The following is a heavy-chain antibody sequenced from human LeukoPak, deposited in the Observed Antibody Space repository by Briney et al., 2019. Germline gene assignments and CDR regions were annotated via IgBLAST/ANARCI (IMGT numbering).Heavy chain of an antibody. J-gene: IGHJ5*02. D-gene: IGHD1-14*01. CDR3: ARDNRPRGNWFDP. Sequence: PSETLSLTCTVSGGSISSSSYYWGWIRQPPGKGLEWIGSIYYSGSTYYNPSLKSRVTISVDTSKNQFSLKLSSVTAADTAVYYCARDNRPRGNWFDPWGQGTLVTVSS. CDR2: IYYSGST. V-gene: IGHV4-39*07. CDR1: GGSISSSSYY.